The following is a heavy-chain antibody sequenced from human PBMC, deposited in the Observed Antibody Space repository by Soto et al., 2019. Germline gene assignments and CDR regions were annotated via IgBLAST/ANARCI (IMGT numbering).Heavy chain of an antibody. J-gene: IGHJ4*02. CDR1: GFIFXXXX. CDR2: VSDDGDTK. Sequence: GGCLRLSCAASGFIFXXXXXXXXXXXXGKGLEWVAVVSDDGDTKFYADSVKGRFTISRDNGKDTVYLQMNSLGPEDTAVYYCASPRTAAPNTPVEYWGRGILVTVSS. V-gene: IGHV3-30-3*01. D-gene: IGHD6-13*01. CDR3: ASPRTAAPNTPVEY.